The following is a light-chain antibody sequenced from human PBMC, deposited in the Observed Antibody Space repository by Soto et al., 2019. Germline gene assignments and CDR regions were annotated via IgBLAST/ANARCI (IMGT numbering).Light chain of an antibody. CDR1: QDISSW. CDR3: QQANTFPDT. V-gene: IGKV1-12*01. Sequence: DIQMTQSPSSVSASAGDRVTITCRASQDISSWLAWYQQKPGKAPKLLIYATSSVHTGVPSRFSGRGSGTDFTLTISSLQPEDFATYYCQQANTFPDTFGQGTRLEIK. J-gene: IGKJ5*01. CDR2: ATS.